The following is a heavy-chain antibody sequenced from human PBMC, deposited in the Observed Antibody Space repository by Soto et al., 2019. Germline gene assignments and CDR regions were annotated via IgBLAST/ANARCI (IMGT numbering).Heavy chain of an antibody. D-gene: IGHD2-15*01. CDR2: IGSGGTT. J-gene: IGHJ6*02. CDR1: GFSFSSNA. V-gene: IGHV3-23*01. Sequence: EVQLLESGGGVVQPGGSLRLSCAASGFSFSSNARTWVRQAPGQGLEWVSTIGSGGTTYYADSVKGRFTISRDNSKNTQSLQMNSLRVEDTGVYYCAKLGFCSGGTCHLDYYNGVDVWGQGTTVTVSS. CDR3: AKLGFCSGGTCHLDYYNGVDV.